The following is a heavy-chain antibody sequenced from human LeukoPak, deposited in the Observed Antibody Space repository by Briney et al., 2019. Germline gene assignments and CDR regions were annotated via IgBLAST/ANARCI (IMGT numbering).Heavy chain of an antibody. CDR1: GFTFSSYA. V-gene: IGHV3-30-3*01. J-gene: IGHJ5*02. CDR3: ARGNPMSNWFDP. Sequence: PGGSLRLSCAASGFTFSSYAMHWVRQAPGKGLEWVAVISYDGSNKYYADSVKGRFTISRDNSKNTLYLQMNSLRAEDTAVYYCARGNPMSNWFDPWGQGTLVTVSS. CDR2: ISYDGSNK.